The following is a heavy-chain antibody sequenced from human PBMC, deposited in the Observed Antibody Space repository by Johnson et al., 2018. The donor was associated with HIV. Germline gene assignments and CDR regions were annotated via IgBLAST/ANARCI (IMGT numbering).Heavy chain of an antibody. CDR2: ITGSGTVV. Sequence: QVQLVESGGGLVKPGGSLRLSCAASGFTFSDYYMSWIRQAPGKGLEWVSYITGSGTVVYYADSVKGRFTISRDNAKNSLYLQMNSLRADDTAVYYCARGRPSGSHDAFDIWGQGTMVTVSS. V-gene: IGHV3-11*04. CDR1: GFTFSDYY. CDR3: ARGRPSGSHDAFDI. J-gene: IGHJ3*02. D-gene: IGHD3-22*01.